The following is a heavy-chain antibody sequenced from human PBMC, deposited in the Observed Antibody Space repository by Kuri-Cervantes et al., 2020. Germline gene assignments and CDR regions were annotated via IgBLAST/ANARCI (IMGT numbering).Heavy chain of an antibody. V-gene: IGHV1-69*05. J-gene: IGHJ4*02. CDR2: IIPIFGTA. D-gene: IGHD3-22*01. CDR3: ARDPTPALYDSSGYYDY. CDR1: GGTFSNSA. Sequence: KVSCKASGGTFSNSAISWVRQAPGQGLEWMGGIIPIFGTANYAQKFQGRVTITTDESTSTAYMELSSLRSEDTAVYYCARDPTPALYDSSGYYDYWGQGTPVTVSS.